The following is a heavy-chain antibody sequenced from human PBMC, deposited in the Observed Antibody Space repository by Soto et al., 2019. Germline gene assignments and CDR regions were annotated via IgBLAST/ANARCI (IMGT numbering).Heavy chain of an antibody. CDR3: ARSVDLDY. D-gene: IGHD2-15*01. CDR1: GFTFSDFY. CDR2: ISLSRGYT. J-gene: IGHJ4*02. V-gene: IGHV3-11*06. Sequence: GGSLRLSCVASGFTFSDFYMSWIRQAPGKGLEWVSYISLSRGYTKYADYVKGRFTISRDNAKNSLYLQMSSLRAEDTAVYYCARSVDLDYWGQGTLVTVSS.